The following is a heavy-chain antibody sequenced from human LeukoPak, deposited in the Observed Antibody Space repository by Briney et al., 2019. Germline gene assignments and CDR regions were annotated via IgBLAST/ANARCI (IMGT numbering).Heavy chain of an antibody. CDR1: GFSLSNYA. CDR2: IIGSSFST. V-gene: IGHV3-23*01. J-gene: IGHJ4*02. Sequence: GGSLRLSCAASGFSLSNYAMNWVRQAPGKGLEWVSGIIGSSFSTFYADSVKGRFIIPRDDSKNMLYLQMNSLRVEDTAVYYCAKGGYDYVEVGYFDYWGQGTLVSVSS. D-gene: IGHD5-12*01. CDR3: AKGGYDYVEVGYFDY.